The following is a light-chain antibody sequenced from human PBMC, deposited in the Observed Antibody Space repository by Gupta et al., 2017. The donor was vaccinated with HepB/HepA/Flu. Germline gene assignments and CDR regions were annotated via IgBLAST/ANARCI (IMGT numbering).Light chain of an antibody. CDR3: QAWDSSTEVV. CDR2: QDD. CDR1: KLGNKY. J-gene: IGLJ2*01. Sequence: SCDLTQPLSVSVSPGQTATITCGGDKLGNKYASWYQQKPGHSPVLVIYQDDKRPSGIPERFSASNSGNTATLTISGTQALDEADYYCQAWDSSTEVVFGGGTKLTVL. V-gene: IGLV3-1*01.